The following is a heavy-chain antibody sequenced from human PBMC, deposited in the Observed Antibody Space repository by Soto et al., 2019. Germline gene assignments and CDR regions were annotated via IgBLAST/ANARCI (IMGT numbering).Heavy chain of an antibody. CDR1: GGTFSSYA. J-gene: IGHJ3*02. D-gene: IGHD2-15*01. CDR2: IIPIFGTA. V-gene: IGHV1-69*01. CDR3: ARDEQVVVAATPRLGAFDI. Sequence: QVQLVQSGAEVKKPGSSVKVSCKASGGTFSSYAISWVRQAPGQGLEWMGGIIPIFGTANYAQKFQGRVTITADESTSTAYMELSSLRSDDTAVYYCARDEQVVVAATPRLGAFDIWGQGTMVTVSS.